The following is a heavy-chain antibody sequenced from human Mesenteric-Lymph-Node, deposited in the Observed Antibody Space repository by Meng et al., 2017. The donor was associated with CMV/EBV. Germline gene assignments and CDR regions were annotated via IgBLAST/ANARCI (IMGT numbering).Heavy chain of an antibody. CDR3: ARSMTAAYDI. D-gene: IGHD2-21*02. Sequence: GESLKISCAASGFTFSSYWMSWVRQAPGKGLVWVSRINSDGSSTAYADSVKGRFTISRDNAKNTLNLQMKSLRAEDTAVYYCARSMTAAYDIWGQGTMVTVSS. J-gene: IGHJ3*02. CDR2: INSDGSST. CDR1: GFTFSSYW. V-gene: IGHV3-74*01.